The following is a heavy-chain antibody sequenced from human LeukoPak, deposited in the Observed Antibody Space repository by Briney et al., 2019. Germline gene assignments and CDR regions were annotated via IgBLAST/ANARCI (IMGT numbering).Heavy chain of an antibody. V-gene: IGHV4-39*07. CDR3: ARVAWSGSYVNYSYMDV. Sequence: SETLSLTCSVSGGSISSSSSYWGWIRQPPGKGLEWIGSIYYSGSSFDNPALKSRVTISVDTSKNQFSLKLTSVTAADTAVYYCARVAWSGSYVNYSYMDVWGKGTTVTVSS. D-gene: IGHD3-16*01. CDR1: GGSISSSSSY. CDR2: IYYSGSS. J-gene: IGHJ6*03.